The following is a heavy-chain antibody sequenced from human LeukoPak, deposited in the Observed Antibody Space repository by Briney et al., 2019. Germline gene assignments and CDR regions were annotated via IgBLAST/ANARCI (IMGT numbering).Heavy chain of an antibody. Sequence: PGRSLRLSCAASGFTFDDYAMHWVRQAPGKGLEWVSGISWNSGSIGYADSAKGRFTISRDNAKNSLYLQMNSLRAEDTALYYCAKGQTYDILTGYYIVWGQGTLVTVSS. CDR2: ISWNSGSI. J-gene: IGHJ4*02. D-gene: IGHD3-9*01. CDR1: GFTFDDYA. V-gene: IGHV3-9*01. CDR3: AKGQTYDILTGYYIV.